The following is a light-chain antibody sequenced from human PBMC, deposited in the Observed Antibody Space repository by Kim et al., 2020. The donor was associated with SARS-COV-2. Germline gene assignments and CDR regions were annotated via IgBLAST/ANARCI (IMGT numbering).Light chain of an antibody. Sequence: GQRVTISCSGSSSNIGSNTVNWYQQLPGTAPKLLIYSNNQRPSGVPDRFSGSKSGTSASLAISGLQSEDEADYYCAAWDDSLNGVFGGGTQLTVL. CDR3: AAWDDSLNGV. J-gene: IGLJ3*02. V-gene: IGLV1-44*01. CDR2: SNN. CDR1: SSNIGSNT.